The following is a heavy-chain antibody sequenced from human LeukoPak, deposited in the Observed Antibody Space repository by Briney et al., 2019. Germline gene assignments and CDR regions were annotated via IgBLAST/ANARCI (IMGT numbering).Heavy chain of an antibody. Sequence: GESLKISCQGFGYPFTTSWIGWVRPLPGKGLEWTAIIYAGNSDAKYRPSFQGQVSISTDRSIRTAYLHWSSLKASDTAIYYCAIINHPDGRVYWGQGTLVTVSS. J-gene: IGHJ4*02. V-gene: IGHV5-51*01. CDR3: AIINHPDGRVY. CDR1: GYPFTTSW. CDR2: IYAGNSDA. D-gene: IGHD5-24*01.